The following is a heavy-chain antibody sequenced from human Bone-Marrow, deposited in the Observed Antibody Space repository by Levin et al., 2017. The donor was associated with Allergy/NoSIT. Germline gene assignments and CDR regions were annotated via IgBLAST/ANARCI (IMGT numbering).Heavy chain of an antibody. CDR1: GFTFSSYA. J-gene: IGHJ3*02. V-gene: IGHV3-30-3*01. CDR3: ARDLSRGTESHEGDAFDI. D-gene: IGHD3-16*01. Sequence: GGSLRLSCAASGFTFSSYAMHWVRQAPGKGLEWVAVISYDGSNKYYADSVKGRFTISRDNSKNTLYLQMNSLRAEDTAVYYCARDLSRGTESHEGDAFDIWGQGTMVTVSS. CDR2: ISYDGSNK.